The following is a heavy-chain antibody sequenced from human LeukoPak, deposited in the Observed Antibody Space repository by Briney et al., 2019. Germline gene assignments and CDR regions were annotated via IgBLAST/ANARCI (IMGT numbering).Heavy chain of an antibody. CDR3: ARDRLDCSSTSCYPPYIWFDP. D-gene: IGHD2-2*01. CDR1: GGTFSSYA. CDR2: IIPIFGTA. Sequence: GASVKVSCKASGGTFSSYAISWVRQAPGQGLEWMGGIIPIFGTANYAQKFQGRVTITADESTSTAYMELSSLRSEDTAVYYCARDRLDCSSTSCYPPYIWFDPWGQGTLVTVSS. J-gene: IGHJ5*02. V-gene: IGHV1-69*13.